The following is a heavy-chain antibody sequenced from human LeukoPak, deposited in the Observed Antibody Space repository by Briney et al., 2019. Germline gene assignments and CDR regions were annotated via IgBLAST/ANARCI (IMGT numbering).Heavy chain of an antibody. D-gene: IGHD3-22*01. J-gene: IGHJ6*03. CDR3: ARGRSTLIVGENYYHYYMDV. CDR2: INHSGST. CDR1: GGSISSYY. V-gene: IGHV4-34*01. Sequence: PSETLSLTCTVSGGSISSYYWSWIRQPPGKGLEWIGEINHSGSTNYNPSLKSRVTISVDTSKNQFSLKLSSVTAADTAVYYCARGRSTLIVGENYYHYYMDVWGKGTTVTISS.